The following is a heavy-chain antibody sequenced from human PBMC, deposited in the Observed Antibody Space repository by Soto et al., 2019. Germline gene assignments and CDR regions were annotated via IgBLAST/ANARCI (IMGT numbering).Heavy chain of an antibody. D-gene: IGHD1-1*01. J-gene: IGHJ6*02. Sequence: QVQLQESGPGLVKPSETLSLTCTVSGGSISSYYWSWIRQPPGKGLEWIGYIYDSGSTNYNPSLKSRVTISVDTSKNQFSLKLSSVTAADTAVYYCARSTTKYGMDVWGQGTTVTVSS. V-gene: IGHV4-59*08. CDR1: GGSISSYY. CDR3: ARSTTKYGMDV. CDR2: IYDSGST.